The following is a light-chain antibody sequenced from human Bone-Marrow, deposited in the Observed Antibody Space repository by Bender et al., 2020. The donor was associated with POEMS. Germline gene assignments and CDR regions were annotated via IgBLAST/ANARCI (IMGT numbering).Light chain of an antibody. CDR2: SSH. J-gene: IGLJ3*02. CDR3: AVWDDSLNGWV. Sequence: QSVLTQPPSASGTPGQRVTISCSGGSSNIGAHAVNWYQHLPGTAPKLLIYSSHRRPSGVPDRFSGSKSGNTASLTISGLQAEDEADYYCAVWDDSLNGWVFGGGTKLTVL. V-gene: IGLV1-44*01. CDR1: SSNIGAHA.